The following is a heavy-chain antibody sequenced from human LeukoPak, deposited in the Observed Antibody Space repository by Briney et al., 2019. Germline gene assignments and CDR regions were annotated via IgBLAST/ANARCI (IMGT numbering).Heavy chain of an antibody. Sequence: GGSLRLSCAASGFTFSSYSMNWVRQAPGKGLEGVSSISSSSSYIYYADSVKGRFTISRDNAKNSLYLQMNSLRAEDTAVYYCARRGAVAGTELDAFDIWGQGTMVTVSS. CDR3: ARRGAVAGTELDAFDI. CDR1: GFTFSSYS. V-gene: IGHV3-21*01. J-gene: IGHJ3*02. D-gene: IGHD6-19*01. CDR2: ISSSSSYI.